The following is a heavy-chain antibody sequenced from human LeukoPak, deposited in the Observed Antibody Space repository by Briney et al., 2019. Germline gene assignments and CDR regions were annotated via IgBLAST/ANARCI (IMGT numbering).Heavy chain of an antibody. CDR3: AKSRSPGFDY. V-gene: IGHV1-69*06. CDR2: LIPIFGTA. Sequence: SVKVSCKASGGTFSSYAISWVRQAPGQGLEWMGGLIPIFGTANYAQKFQGRVTITADKSTSTAYMELSSLRSEDTAVYYCAKSRSPGFDYWGQGTLVTVSS. D-gene: IGHD1-14*01. J-gene: IGHJ4*02. CDR1: GGTFSSYA.